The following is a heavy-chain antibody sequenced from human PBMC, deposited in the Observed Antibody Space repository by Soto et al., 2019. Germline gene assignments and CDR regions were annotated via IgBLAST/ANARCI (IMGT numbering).Heavy chain of an antibody. CDR3: ARDGDNIDPPFDY. D-gene: IGHD7-27*01. V-gene: IGHV3-7*01. CDR2: IKQDGTEN. Sequence: EVQLVQSGGGLVQPGGSLRLSCAASGFTFTNYWMSWVRQAPGKGLEWVANIKQDGTENYYVDSVKGRFTISRDNAKNSLSLQMNSLRAEDTAVYYCARDGDNIDPPFDYWGQGALVTVSS. J-gene: IGHJ4*02. CDR1: GFTFTNYW.